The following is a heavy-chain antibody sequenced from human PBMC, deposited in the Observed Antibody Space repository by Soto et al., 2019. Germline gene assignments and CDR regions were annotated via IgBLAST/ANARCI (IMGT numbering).Heavy chain of an antibody. D-gene: IGHD2-2*01. CDR3: ARSQGSSTSLEIYYYYYYGMDV. CDR1: GGTFSSYA. CDR2: IIPISGTA. Sequence: QVQLVQSGAEVTKPGSSVKVSCKASGGTFSSYAISWVRQAPGQGLEWMGGIIPISGTANYAQKFQGRVTITADESTSTAYMELSSLRSEDTAVYYCARSQGSSTSLEIYYYYYYGMDVWGQGTTVTVPS. J-gene: IGHJ6*02. V-gene: IGHV1-69*01.